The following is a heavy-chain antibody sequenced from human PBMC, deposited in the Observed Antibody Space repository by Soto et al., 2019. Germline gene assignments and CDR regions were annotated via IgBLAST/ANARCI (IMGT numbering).Heavy chain of an antibody. D-gene: IGHD6-19*01. CDR1: GFTFSSYA. CDR2: ISYDGSNK. J-gene: IGHJ6*02. Sequence: GGSLRLSCAASGFTFSSYAMHWFRQAPGKGLEWVAVISYDGSNKYYADSVKGRFTISRDNSKNTLYLQMNSLRAEDTAVYYCARDRIAVALSYYYYYGMDVWGQGTTVTVSS. V-gene: IGHV3-30-3*01. CDR3: ARDRIAVALSYYYYYGMDV.